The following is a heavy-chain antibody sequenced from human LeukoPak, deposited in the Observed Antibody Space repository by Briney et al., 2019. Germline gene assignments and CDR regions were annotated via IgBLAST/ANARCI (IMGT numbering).Heavy chain of an antibody. CDR1: GGTFSSYA. CDR3: ARPRAPIGIRDDYYFDY. J-gene: IGHJ4*02. D-gene: IGHD3-3*01. Sequence: SAKVSCKASGGTFSSYAISWVRQATGQGLEWMGGIIPIFGTANYAQKFQGRVTTTADESTSTAYMALSSLRSEDTAVYYCARPRAPIGIRDDYYFDYWGQGTLVTVSS. V-gene: IGHV1-69*13. CDR2: IIPIFGTA.